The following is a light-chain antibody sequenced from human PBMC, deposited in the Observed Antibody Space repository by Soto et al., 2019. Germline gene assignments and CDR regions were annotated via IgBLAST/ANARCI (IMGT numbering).Light chain of an antibody. Sequence: EVVLTQSPVPLSLSPGESATLSCRASQSFRGLLAWYQQKPGQAPRLLIYDAYNRATGIPPRFSGSGSGTDFTLTISSLEPEESAVYYCQQRHMWPITFGQGTRLEIK. CDR2: DAY. CDR1: QSFRGL. V-gene: IGKV3-11*01. CDR3: QQRHMWPIT. J-gene: IGKJ5*01.